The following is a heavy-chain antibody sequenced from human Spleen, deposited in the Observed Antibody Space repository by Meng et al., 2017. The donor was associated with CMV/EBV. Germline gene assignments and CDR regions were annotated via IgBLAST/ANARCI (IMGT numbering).Heavy chain of an antibody. CDR2: INPNSGGT. V-gene: IGHV1-2*04. D-gene: IGHD2-2*01. Sequence: ASVKVSCKASGYTFTDYYIHWVRQAPGQGLEWMGWINPNSGGTNYAQKFQGWVTMTRDTSISTAYMEVNRLRSDDTAIYYCARLVVPAARTYYFDCWGQGTLVTVSS. CDR1: GYTFTDYY. CDR3: ARLVVPAARTYYFDC. J-gene: IGHJ4*02.